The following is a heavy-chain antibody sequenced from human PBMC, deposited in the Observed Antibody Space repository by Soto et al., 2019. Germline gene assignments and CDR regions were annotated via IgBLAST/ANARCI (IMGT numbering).Heavy chain of an antibody. CDR1: GGSISSYY. Sequence: PSETLSLTCTVSGGSISSYYWSWIRQPPGKGLEWIGYIYYSGSTNYNPSLKSRVTISVDTSKNQFSLKLSSVTAADTAVYYCASSRLGELSALGYWGQGTLVTVSS. V-gene: IGHV4-59*12. CDR2: IYYSGST. D-gene: IGHD3-16*02. J-gene: IGHJ4*02. CDR3: ASSRLGELSALGY.